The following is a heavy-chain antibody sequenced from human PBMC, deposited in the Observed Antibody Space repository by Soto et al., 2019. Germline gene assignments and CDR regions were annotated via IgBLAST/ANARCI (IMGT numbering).Heavy chain of an antibody. J-gene: IGHJ4*02. V-gene: IGHV4-30-2*01. CDR2: IYYGGST. CDR1: GGSMSRGEYS. CDR3: ARVRREYDNSGPVDY. Sequence: PSETLSLTCAVSGGSMSRGEYSWNWIRQPPGKGLEWIGYIYYGGSTYNNPSLQSRVTMSLDRSRNQFSLKLNSVTAADTAVYYCARVRREYDNSGPVDYWGQGTLVTVSS. D-gene: IGHD3-22*01.